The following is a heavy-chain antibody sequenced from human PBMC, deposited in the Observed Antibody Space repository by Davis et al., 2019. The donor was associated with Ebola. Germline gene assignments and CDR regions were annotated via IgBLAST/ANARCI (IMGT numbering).Heavy chain of an antibody. CDR2: IYPGESDT. CDR3: PRRAAVAYDHVWGISRHDAFDI. D-gene: IGHD3-16*01. CDR1: GYSFSNFW. J-gene: IGHJ3*02. Sequence: GGSLRLSCKGSGYSFSNFWIGWVRQMPGKGLEWMGIIYPGESDTRYSPSFQGQVTISADKSIATAYLQWSSLKASDTAMYYCPRRAAVAYDHVWGISRHDAFDIWGQGTMVTVSS. V-gene: IGHV5-51*01.